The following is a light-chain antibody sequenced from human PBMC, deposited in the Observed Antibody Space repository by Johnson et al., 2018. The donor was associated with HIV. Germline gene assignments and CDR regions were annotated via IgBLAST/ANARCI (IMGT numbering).Light chain of an antibody. J-gene: IGLJ1*01. CDR3: GTWDSSLSAHYV. Sequence: QLVLTQPPSVSAAPGQKVTISCSGSSSNIGNNYVSWYQQFPGTAPKLLIYDNNKRPSGIPDRFSASKSGTSATLAIPGLHTGDEADYYCGTWDSSLSAHYVFGTGTKVTVL. V-gene: IGLV1-51*01. CDR2: DNN. CDR1: SSNIGNNY.